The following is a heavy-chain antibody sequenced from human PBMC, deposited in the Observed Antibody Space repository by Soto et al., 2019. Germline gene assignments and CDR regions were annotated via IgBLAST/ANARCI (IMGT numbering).Heavy chain of an antibody. D-gene: IGHD2-2*01. CDR1: GYTFTSYY. V-gene: IGHV1-46*01. Sequence: QVQLVQSGAEVKKPGASVKVSCKASGYTFTSYYMHWVRQAPGQGLEWMGIINPSGGSTSYAQKFRGRASMNRDRPRGTVYMELSSRTSEKTPRIYCAGDLSLDRPMVLLPAAYDVAFDIWGKGQWSPSLQ. J-gene: IGHJ3*02. CDR3: AGDLSLDRPMVLLPAAYDVAFDI. CDR2: INPSGGST.